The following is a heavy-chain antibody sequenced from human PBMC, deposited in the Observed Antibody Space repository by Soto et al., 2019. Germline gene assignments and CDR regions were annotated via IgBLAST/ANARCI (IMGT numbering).Heavy chain of an antibody. J-gene: IGHJ4*02. Sequence: DVQLLESGGNVVQPGGSLRLSCAASGFAFRSFVMSWVRQAPGKGLDWVSHISGSGGKTYYADSVQGRFTISRDNSKNTLYLQLNSLRADDTGVYYCAKHHFGDFERFFDYWGQGILVTVSS. CDR3: AKHHFGDFERFFDY. D-gene: IGHD4-17*01. CDR2: ISGSGGKT. V-gene: IGHV3-23*01. CDR1: GFAFRSFV.